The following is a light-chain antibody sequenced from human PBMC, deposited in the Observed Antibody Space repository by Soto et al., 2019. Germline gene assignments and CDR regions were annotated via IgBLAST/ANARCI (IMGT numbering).Light chain of an antibody. Sequence: DIQMTQSPSSLSASVGDRFTITCRASQSISSYLNWYQQKPGKAPKLLIYAASSLQSGVPSRFSGSGSGTDFTLTISSLQPEDFATYYCLQDYNSPITFGQGTRLEIK. CDR2: AAS. CDR3: LQDYNSPIT. J-gene: IGKJ5*01. V-gene: IGKV1-39*01. CDR1: QSISSY.